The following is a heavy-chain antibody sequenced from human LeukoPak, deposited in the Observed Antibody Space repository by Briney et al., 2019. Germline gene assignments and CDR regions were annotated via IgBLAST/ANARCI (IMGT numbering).Heavy chain of an antibody. Sequence: PSETLSLTCAVSGYSISSGYYWGWIRQPPGKGLEWIGSIYYSGSTYYNPSLKSRVTISVDTSKNQFSLKLSSVTAADTAVYYCARQVWGYYDSSGYQPLFDYWGQGTLVTVSS. V-gene: IGHV4-38-2*01. CDR3: ARQVWGYYDSSGYQPLFDY. CDR1: GYSISSGYY. D-gene: IGHD3-22*01. CDR2: IYYSGST. J-gene: IGHJ4*02.